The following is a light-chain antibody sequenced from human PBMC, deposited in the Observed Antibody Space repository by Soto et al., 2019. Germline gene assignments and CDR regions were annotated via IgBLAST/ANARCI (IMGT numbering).Light chain of an antibody. V-gene: IGKV1-9*01. Sequence: DIQMTQSPSSLSASVGDRVTITCRASQGISNYLAWYQQKPGKVPKLLIYAASTLESGVPSRFSATVSGTEFSLTITSLQPEDFVTYYCQQLFDSPITFGQGTRLEIK. J-gene: IGKJ5*01. CDR2: AAS. CDR1: QGISNY. CDR3: QQLFDSPIT.